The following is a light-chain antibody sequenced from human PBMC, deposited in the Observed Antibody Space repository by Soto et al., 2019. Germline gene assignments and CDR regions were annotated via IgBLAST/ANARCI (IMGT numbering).Light chain of an antibody. CDR2: AES. CDR3: HHYET. Sequence: EIVWTQSPATLSFSPGARATLSCRASQSVSSNLAWYQQKPGQAPRLLIYAESTRATGIPARFSGRGSGTEFTLTISRLEHEDFTVYYCHHYETFGQGTKVDIK. CDR1: QSVSSN. V-gene: IGKV3-15*01. J-gene: IGKJ1*01.